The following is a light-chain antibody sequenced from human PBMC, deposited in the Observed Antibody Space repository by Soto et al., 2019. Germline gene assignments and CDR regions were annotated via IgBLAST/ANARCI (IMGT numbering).Light chain of an antibody. Sequence: EIVLTQSPATLSLSPGERATLSCRASQSVSSYLAWYQQKPGQAPRLLIYDASNRATGIPARFSGSGPGTDFTLTSSSLEPEDFAVYYCQQRSNLPQTFGQETKVEIK. CDR2: DAS. CDR1: QSVSSY. CDR3: QQRSNLPQT. V-gene: IGKV3-11*01. J-gene: IGKJ1*01.